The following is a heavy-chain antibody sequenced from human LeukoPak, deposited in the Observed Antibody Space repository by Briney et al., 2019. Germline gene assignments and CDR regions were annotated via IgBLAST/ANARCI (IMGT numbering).Heavy chain of an antibody. J-gene: IGHJ5*02. CDR2: IYYSGST. Sequence: SETLSLTCTVSGGSISSSSYYWGWIRQPPGKGLEWIGSIYYSGSTYYNPSLKSRVTISVDTSKNQFSLKLSSVTAADTAVYYCARLIYSSGCSFDPWGQGTLVTVSS. CDR1: GGSISSSSYY. D-gene: IGHD6-19*01. CDR3: ARLIYSSGCSFDP. V-gene: IGHV4-39*07.